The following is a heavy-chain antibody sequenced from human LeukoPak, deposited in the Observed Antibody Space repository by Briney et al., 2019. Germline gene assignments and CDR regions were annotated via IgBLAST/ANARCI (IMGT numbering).Heavy chain of an antibody. J-gene: IGHJ4*02. Sequence: ASVKVSCKTSGYTFTSYYMHWVRQAPGQGLEWMGIINPSGGSTSYAQKFQGRVTMTRDMSTSTVYMELSSLRAEDTALYYCAKGTIAVAGFDYWGQGTLVTVSS. CDR3: AKGTIAVAGFDY. CDR1: GYTFTSYY. V-gene: IGHV1-46*01. D-gene: IGHD6-19*01. CDR2: INPSGGST.